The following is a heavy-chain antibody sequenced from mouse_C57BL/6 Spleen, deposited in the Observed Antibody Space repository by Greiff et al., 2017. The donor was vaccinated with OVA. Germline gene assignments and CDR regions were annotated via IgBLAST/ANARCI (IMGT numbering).Heavy chain of an antibody. CDR2: ISSGGDYI. CDR3: TRGTGTGWYFDV. D-gene: IGHD4-1*01. Sequence: EVKLVESGEGLVKPGGSLKLSCAASGFTFSSYAMSWVRQTPEKRLEWVAYISSGGDYIYYADTVKGRFTISRDNARNTLYLQMSSLKSEDTAMYYCTRGTGTGWYFDVWGTGTTVTVSS. CDR1: GFTFSSYA. J-gene: IGHJ1*03. V-gene: IGHV5-9-1*02.